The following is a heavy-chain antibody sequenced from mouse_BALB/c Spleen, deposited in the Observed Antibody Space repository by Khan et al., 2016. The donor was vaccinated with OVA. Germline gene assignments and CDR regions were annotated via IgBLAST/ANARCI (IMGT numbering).Heavy chain of an antibody. J-gene: IGHJ3*01. Sequence: QVQLKQSGPGLVQPSQSLSITCTVSGFSLTTYGVHWVRQSPGKGLEWLGVIWSGGSTDYNAAFISRLSICKDKSKSQAFFKMNSLQAKDTAIYYCDRNYDYDEGLAYWGQGTLVTVSA. CDR3: DRNYDYDEGLAY. CDR2: IWSGGST. D-gene: IGHD2-4*01. CDR1: GFSLTTYG. V-gene: IGHV2-2*02.